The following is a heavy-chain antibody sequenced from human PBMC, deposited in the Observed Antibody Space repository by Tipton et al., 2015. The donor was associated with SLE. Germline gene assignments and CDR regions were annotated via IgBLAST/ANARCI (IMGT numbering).Heavy chain of an antibody. CDR3: ARGRAINYDFWSGYSSFDY. Sequence: SLRLSCAASGFTFSSYAMHWVRQAPGKGLGYVSAISSNGGSTYYANSVKGRFTISRDNSKNTLYLQMGSLRAEDMAVYYCARGRAINYDFWSGYSSFDYWGQGTLVTVSS. CDR2: ISSNGGST. V-gene: IGHV3-64*01. CDR1: GFTFSSYA. D-gene: IGHD3-3*01. J-gene: IGHJ4*02.